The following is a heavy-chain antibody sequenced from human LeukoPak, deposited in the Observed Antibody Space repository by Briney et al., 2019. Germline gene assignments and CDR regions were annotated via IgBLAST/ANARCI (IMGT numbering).Heavy chain of an antibody. CDR2: ISYEGSNK. V-gene: IGHV3-30*18. D-gene: IGHD6-13*01. J-gene: IGHJ4*02. Sequence: GGSLRLSCAASGFTFSTYGMHWVRQAPGKGLEWVGIISYEGSNKYYTDSVKGRFTVSRDNSRNTLYLQMNSLRPEDTAMYYCAKGHSSSWARADYWGQGTLVTVSS. CDR1: GFTFSTYG. CDR3: AKGHSSSWARADY.